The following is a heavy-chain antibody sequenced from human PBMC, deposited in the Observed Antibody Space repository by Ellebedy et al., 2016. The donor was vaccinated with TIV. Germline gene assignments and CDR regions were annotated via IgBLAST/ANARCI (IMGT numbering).Heavy chain of an antibody. CDR3: ARLRSGDCCQRTDGFDI. Sequence: GESLKISCAASGFTFNTYSMNWVRQAPGKGLEWVSSISSSSSSHIYYADSVRGLFTISRDNAKNSLYLQMNSLRAEDTAIYYCARLRSGDCCQRTDGFDIWGQGTMVTVSS. CDR2: ISSSSSSHI. V-gene: IGHV3-21*04. CDR1: GFTFNTYS. D-gene: IGHD2-21*02. J-gene: IGHJ3*02.